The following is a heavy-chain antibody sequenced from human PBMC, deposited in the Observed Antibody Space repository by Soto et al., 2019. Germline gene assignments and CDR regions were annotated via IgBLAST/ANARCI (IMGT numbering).Heavy chain of an antibody. V-gene: IGHV4-39*01. CDR2: IHYSGST. D-gene: IGHD2-8*01. CDR3: ARHEGNGNVWPLDY. J-gene: IGHJ4*02. Sequence: PSETLSLTCTVPGDSIGTTHSYWAWIRQSPGKGLEWIGNIHYSGSTYYMPSLRSRFTLSVDTSKNQFSLRLTSVTAEDTAVYYCARHEGNGNVWPLDYWGQGILVTVSS. CDR1: GDSIGTTHSY.